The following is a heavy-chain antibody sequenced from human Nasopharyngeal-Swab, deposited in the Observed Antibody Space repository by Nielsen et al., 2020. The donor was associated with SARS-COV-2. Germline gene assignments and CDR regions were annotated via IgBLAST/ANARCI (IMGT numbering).Heavy chain of an antibody. Sequence: GESLQISCAASGFTLNNHGMHWVRQAPGRGLEWVAVISYEGSLKNYADSVKGRFTISRDNSKSTLYLQMNRLRVEDTAVYYCAKRGAFLEILTGYPPIDYWGVGTLVIVSS. D-gene: IGHD3-9*01. V-gene: IGHV3-30*18. CDR1: GFTLNNHG. CDR2: ISYEGSLK. J-gene: IGHJ4*02. CDR3: AKRGAFLEILTGYPPIDY.